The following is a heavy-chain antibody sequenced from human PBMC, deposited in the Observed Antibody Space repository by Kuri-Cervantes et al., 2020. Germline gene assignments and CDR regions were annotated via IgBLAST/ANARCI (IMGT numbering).Heavy chain of an antibody. D-gene: IGHD2-15*01. J-gene: IGHJ4*02. V-gene: IGHV1-69*13. CDR3: ARGRPKMVAATAIDY. CDR1: GGTFSSYA. CDR2: IIPIFGTA. Sequence: SVKVSCKASGGTFSSYAISWVRQAPGQGLEWMGEIIPIFGTANYAQKFQGRVTITADESTSTAYMELSSLRSEDTAVYYCARGRPKMVAATAIDYWGQGTLVTDSS.